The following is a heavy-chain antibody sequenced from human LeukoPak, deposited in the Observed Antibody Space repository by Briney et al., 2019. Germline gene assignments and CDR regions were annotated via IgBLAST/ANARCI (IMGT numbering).Heavy chain of an antibody. V-gene: IGHV1-46*03. CDR3: AGETDAFDY. Sequence: ASVKVSCKASGHTFTSNFVHWVRQAPGQGLEWMAVLNPSDGVTTYAQKFQGRITMTRDTSTGTVYMELSSLRSEDTAVYYCAGETDAFDYWGQGTLVTVSS. J-gene: IGHJ4*02. CDR1: GHTFTSNF. CDR2: LNPSDGVT.